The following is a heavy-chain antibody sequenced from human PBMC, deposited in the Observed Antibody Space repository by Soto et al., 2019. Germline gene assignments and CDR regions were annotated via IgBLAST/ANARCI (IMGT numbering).Heavy chain of an antibody. Sequence: PSETLSLTCTVSGGSISSSSYYWGWFRQPPGKGLEWIGSIYYSGSTYYNPSLKSRVTISVDTSKNQFSLKLSSVTAADTAVYYCATGIVGSKDYWGQGTLVTVSS. CDR2: IYYSGST. J-gene: IGHJ4*02. D-gene: IGHD1-26*01. CDR3: ATGIVGSKDY. V-gene: IGHV4-39*01. CDR1: GGSISSSSYY.